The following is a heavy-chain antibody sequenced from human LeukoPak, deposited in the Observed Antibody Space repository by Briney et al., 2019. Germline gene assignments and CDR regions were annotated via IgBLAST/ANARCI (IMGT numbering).Heavy chain of an antibody. V-gene: IGHV3-53*04. Sequence: PSVSLRLSCAASGFTGSDEYMTWVRQAPGHGLEWCSVFHSGSTTYYPDSVNGRFTISRHSSKNTLSLQMNILRAEDSGVYYCARDRYSYGFALDCWGQGTMVTVSS. J-gene: IGHJ4*02. D-gene: IGHD5-18*01. CDR3: ARDRYSYGFALDC. CDR1: GFTGSDEY. CDR2: FHSGSTT.